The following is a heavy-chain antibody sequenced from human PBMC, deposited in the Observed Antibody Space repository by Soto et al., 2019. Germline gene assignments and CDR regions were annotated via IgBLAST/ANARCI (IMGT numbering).Heavy chain of an antibody. CDR1: GFTFSSYS. D-gene: IGHD2-2*01. CDR2: ISRSSSTI. CDR3: AREDCSSTSCSILDY. Sequence: EVQLVESAGCLVQPGGSLKVACAASGFTFSSYSMIWVRQAPGKGLEWVSYISRSSSTIYYADSVKGRFTISRDNAKNSLYLQMNSVRDEDTAVYYCAREDCSSTSCSILDYWGQGTLVTVSS. J-gene: IGHJ4*02. V-gene: IGHV3-48*02.